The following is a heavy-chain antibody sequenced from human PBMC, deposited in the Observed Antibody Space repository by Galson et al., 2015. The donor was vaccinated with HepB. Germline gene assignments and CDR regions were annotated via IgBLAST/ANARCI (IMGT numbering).Heavy chain of an antibody. CDR3: VREGIVCSGTSCSRAAFDY. J-gene: IGHJ4*02. CDR1: GFAFSSYW. V-gene: IGHV3-74*01. Sequence: RLSCAASGFAFSSYWMHWVRQVPGKGPVWVSRSSGDGSSMRHADSVEGRFTISRDNAKNTLHLQMTTLRAEDTAVYYCVREGIVCSGTSCSRAAFDYWGQGTLVTVSS. CDR2: SSGDGSSM. D-gene: IGHD2-2*01.